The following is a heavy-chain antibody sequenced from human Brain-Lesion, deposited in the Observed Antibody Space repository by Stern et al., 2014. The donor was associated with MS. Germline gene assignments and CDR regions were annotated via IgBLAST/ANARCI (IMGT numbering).Heavy chain of an antibody. CDR3: ARDQRGITIFGVVTDYYYLGMDV. CDR2: IHPNTGGP. J-gene: IGHJ6*02. V-gene: IGHV1-2*02. D-gene: IGHD3-3*01. CDR1: GYIFTGYY. Sequence: VQLLESGAEVKKPGASVKVSCKTSGYIFTGYYIHWVRQAPGQGLEWMAWIHPNTGGPKYAQKFQGRVTMSRDTSISTAYVELSSLTSDDTAVYYCARDQRGITIFGVVTDYYYLGMDVWGQGTTVTVSS.